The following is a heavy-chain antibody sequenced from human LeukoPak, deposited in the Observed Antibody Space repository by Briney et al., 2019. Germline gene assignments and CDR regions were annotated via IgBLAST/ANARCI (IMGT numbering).Heavy chain of an antibody. CDR1: GGSIITNTW. Sequence: SETLSLTCTVSGGSIITNTWWAWVRQPPGKGLEWIGEIYHGGRTNYRPSLKSRVTISVDKSKNQVSLNLTPVTAADTAVYFCAREIYGSGTYYYYNYGMDVWGKGTTVTVSA. D-gene: IGHD3-10*01. CDR2: IYHGGRT. J-gene: IGHJ6*04. V-gene: IGHV4-4*02. CDR3: AREIYGSGTYYYYNYGMDV.